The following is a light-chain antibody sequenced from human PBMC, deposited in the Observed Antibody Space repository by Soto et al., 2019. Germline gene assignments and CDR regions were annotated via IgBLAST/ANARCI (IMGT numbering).Light chain of an antibody. Sequence: DIQMTHSPSTLSASVGDRVTITCLASQTISNWLAWYQQKPGKAPKLLIYDASTLESGVPSRFSGSGSGTEFTLTISTLQPDDFATYYCQQYNTYTWTFGQGTKVDIK. V-gene: IGKV1-5*01. CDR1: QTISNW. J-gene: IGKJ1*01. CDR2: DAS. CDR3: QQYNTYTWT.